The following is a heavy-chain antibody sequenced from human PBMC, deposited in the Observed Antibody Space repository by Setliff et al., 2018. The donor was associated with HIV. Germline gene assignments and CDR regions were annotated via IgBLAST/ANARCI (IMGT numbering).Heavy chain of an antibody. CDR2: IKQDGSEK. D-gene: IGHD2-21*01. CDR1: GFTFSSYW. J-gene: IGHJ4*01. CDR3: AREPSSCSAPRPSLCGYFDS. Sequence: QPGGSLRLSCAASGFTFSSYWMSWVRQAPGKGLEWVANIKQDGSEKYYVDSVKGRFTISRDNAKNSLYLQMNSLRAEDTAVYYCAREPSSCSAPRPSLCGYFDSWGQGTQVTVSS. V-gene: IGHV3-7*03.